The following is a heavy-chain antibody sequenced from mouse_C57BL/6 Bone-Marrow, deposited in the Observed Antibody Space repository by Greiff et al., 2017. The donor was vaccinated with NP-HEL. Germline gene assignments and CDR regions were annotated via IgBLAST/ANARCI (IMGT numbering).Heavy chain of an antibody. Sequence: QVQLKQSGAELARPGASVKLSCKASGYTFTSYGISWVKQRTGQGLEWIGEIYPRSGNTYYNEKFKGKATLTADKSSSTAYMELRSLTSEDSAVYFCARETMVTTPYAMDYWGQGTSVTVSS. V-gene: IGHV1-81*01. CDR1: GYTFTSYG. J-gene: IGHJ4*01. D-gene: IGHD2-2*01. CDR2: IYPRSGNT. CDR3: ARETMVTTPYAMDY.